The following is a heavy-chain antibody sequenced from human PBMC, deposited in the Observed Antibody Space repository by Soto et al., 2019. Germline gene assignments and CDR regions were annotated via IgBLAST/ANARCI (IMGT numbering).Heavy chain of an antibody. J-gene: IGHJ6*02. Sequence: PGGSLRLSCAASGFTFSSYAMTWVRQAPGKGLEWVSVISGGSTYFADSVKGRFTISRDNSKNTLYLQMNSLKTEDTAVYYCASDTARGYYGIDVWGQGTTVTVSS. D-gene: IGHD5-18*01. CDR1: GFTFSSYA. CDR2: ISGGST. CDR3: ASDTARGYYGIDV. V-gene: IGHV3-23*01.